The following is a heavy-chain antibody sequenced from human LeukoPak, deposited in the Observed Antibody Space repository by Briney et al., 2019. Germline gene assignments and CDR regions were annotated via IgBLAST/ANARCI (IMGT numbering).Heavy chain of an antibody. D-gene: IGHD6-13*01. V-gene: IGHV4-59*08. CDR2: IYYSGSS. CDR1: GGSISTYY. CDR3: ASRGGSSWYFDY. J-gene: IGHJ4*02. Sequence: PSETLSLTCTVSGGSISTYYWSWIRQPPGKGLEWIGYIYYSGSSNYNPSLKSRVTISVVTSKSQFSLKLSSVTAADTAVYYCASRGGSSWYFDYWGQGTLVTVSS.